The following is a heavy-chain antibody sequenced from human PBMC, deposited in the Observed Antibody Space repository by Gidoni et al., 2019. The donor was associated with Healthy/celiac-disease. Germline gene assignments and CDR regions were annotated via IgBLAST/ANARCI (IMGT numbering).Heavy chain of an antibody. V-gene: IGHV3-23*01. CDR3: AKFETYYDFWSGYSTDKYFDY. D-gene: IGHD3-3*01. CDR1: GFTFSSYA. CDR2: ISGSGGST. Sequence: EVQLLESGGGLVQPGGSLRLSCAASGFTFSSYAMSWVRQAPGKGLEWVSAISGSGGSTYYADSVKGRFTISRDNSKNTLYLQMNSLRAEDTAVYYCAKFETYYDFWSGYSTDKYFDYWGQGTLVTVSS. J-gene: IGHJ4*02.